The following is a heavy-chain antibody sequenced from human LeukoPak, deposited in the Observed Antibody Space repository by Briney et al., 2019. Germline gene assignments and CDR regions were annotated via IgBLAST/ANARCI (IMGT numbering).Heavy chain of an antibody. D-gene: IGHD3-10*01. V-gene: IGHV3-21*01. CDR2: SSSSSSYI. CDR1: GFTFSSYS. Sequence: GGALRLSCAASGFTFSSYSMNWVRQAPGRGVEGVSSSSSSSSYIYYAESVKGRFTISRDNAKNSLYLPMNNLRDGDTAEYCCARDNTRYGSGRGSYWGQGTLVTVS. J-gene: IGHJ4*02. CDR3: ARDNTRYGSGRGSY.